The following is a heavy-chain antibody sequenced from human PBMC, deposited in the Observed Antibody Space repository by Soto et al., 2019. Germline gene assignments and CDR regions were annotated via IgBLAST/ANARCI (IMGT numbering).Heavy chain of an antibody. CDR2: IYYSGST. V-gene: IGHV4-39*01. Sequence: SETLSLTCTVSGGSISSSSYYWGWIRQPPGKGLEWIGSIYYSGSTYYNPSLKSRVTISVDTSKNQFSLKLSSVTAADTAVYYCARHTTVVTMIGARYNWFDPWGQGTLVTVSS. CDR3: ARHTTVVTMIGARYNWFDP. CDR1: GGSISSSSYY. J-gene: IGHJ5*02. D-gene: IGHD3-22*01.